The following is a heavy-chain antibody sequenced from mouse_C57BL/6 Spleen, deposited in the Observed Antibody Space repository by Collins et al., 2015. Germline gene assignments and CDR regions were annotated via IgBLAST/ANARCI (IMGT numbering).Heavy chain of an antibody. V-gene: IGHV3-6*01. Sequence: DVQLQESGPGLVKPSQSLSLTCAVTGYSITNGYYWNWIRQFPGNKLEWMGYISYDGSNNYNPSLKNRISITRDTSKNQFFLKLNAVTTEDTATYYCARVFYGNYIDYWGQGTTLTVSS. J-gene: IGHJ2*01. CDR1: GYSITNGYY. D-gene: IGHD2-1*01. CDR3: ARVFYGNYIDY. CDR2: ISYDGSN.